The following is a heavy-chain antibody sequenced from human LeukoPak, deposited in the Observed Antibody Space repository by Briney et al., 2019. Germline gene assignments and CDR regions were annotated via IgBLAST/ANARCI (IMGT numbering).Heavy chain of an antibody. V-gene: IGHV1-2*02. Sequence: GASVKVSCKASGYSFTGYYMHWVRQAPGQGLEWMGCINPNSGGTDYAQKFQDRVTMTRDTSISTAYMELSRLTSDDTAVYYCAGLSGYDPYYFDYWGQGTLVAVSS. CDR3: AGLSGYDPYYFDY. CDR2: INPNSGGT. CDR1: GYSFTGYY. J-gene: IGHJ4*02. D-gene: IGHD5-12*01.